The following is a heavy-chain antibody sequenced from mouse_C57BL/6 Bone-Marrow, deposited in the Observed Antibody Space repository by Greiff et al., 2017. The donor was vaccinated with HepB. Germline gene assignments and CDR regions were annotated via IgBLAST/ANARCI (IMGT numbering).Heavy chain of an antibody. V-gene: IGHV1-72*01. J-gene: IGHJ1*03. CDR3: ARRVGSSPYWYFDV. CDR2: IDPNSGGT. D-gene: IGHD1-1*01. CDR1: GYTFTSYW. Sequence: QVQLQQPGAELVKPGASVKLSCKASGYTFTSYWMHWVKQRPGRGLEWIGRIDPNSGGTKYNEKFKSKATLTVDKPSSTAYMQLSSLTSGDSAVYYCARRVGSSPYWYFDVWGTGTTVTVSS.